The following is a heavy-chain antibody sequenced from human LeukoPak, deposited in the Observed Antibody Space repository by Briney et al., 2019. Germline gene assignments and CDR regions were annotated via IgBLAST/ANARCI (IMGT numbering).Heavy chain of an antibody. Sequence: PSETLSLTCTVSGDSVISGRFYWSWVRQTPGKGLEWIGYIYYNEKTKYNTALESQVTISLDKSKNQFSMRLTSVTAADTAVYYCARAGQGDFWSGLRYFDYWGQGTLVTVSS. CDR1: GDSVISGRFY. V-gene: IGHV4-61*01. D-gene: IGHD3-3*01. CDR2: IYYNEKT. J-gene: IGHJ4*02. CDR3: ARAGQGDFWSGLRYFDY.